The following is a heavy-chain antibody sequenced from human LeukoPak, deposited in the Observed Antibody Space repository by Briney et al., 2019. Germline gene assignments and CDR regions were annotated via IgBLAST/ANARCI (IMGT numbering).Heavy chain of an antibody. CDR2: IYYSGST. CDR3: ARQPHPEGGDY. CDR1: GGSISSSSYY. V-gene: IGHV4-39*01. Sequence: PSETLSLTYTVSGGSISSSSYYWGWIRQPPGKGLEWIGSIYYSGSTYYNPSLKSRVTISVDTSKNQFSLKLSSVTAADTAVYYCARQPHPEGGDYWGQGTLVTVSS. J-gene: IGHJ4*02.